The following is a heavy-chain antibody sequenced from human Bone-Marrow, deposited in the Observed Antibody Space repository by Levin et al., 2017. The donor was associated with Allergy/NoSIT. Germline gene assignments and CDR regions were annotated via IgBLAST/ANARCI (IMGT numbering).Heavy chain of an antibody. V-gene: IGHV1-2*02. CDR1: GYTFSDYY. CDR2: IDPTHGGT. D-gene: IGHD6-13*01. CDR3: ARGGASSNDY. J-gene: IGHJ4*02. Sequence: AASVKVSCSVSGYTFSDYYIHWIRKTPGQGLEWIGWIDPTHGGTQFSEKFHDRLVLTRNSSINTAYKELGKLRSGDTALYYCARGGASSNDYWGRGTLVTVSS.